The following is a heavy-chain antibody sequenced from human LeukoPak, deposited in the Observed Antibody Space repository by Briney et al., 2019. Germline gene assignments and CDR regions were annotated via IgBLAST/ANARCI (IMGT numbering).Heavy chain of an antibody. CDR3: ARGYSSSNY. CDR2: ISSSSTI. Sequence: GSLRLSCAASGFTFSSYAMNWVRQAPGKGLEWVSYISSSSTIYYADSVKGRFTISRDNAKNSLYLQMNSLRAEDTAVYYCARGYSSSNYWGQGTLVTVSS. CDR1: GFTFSSYA. D-gene: IGHD6-6*01. V-gene: IGHV3-48*01. J-gene: IGHJ4*02.